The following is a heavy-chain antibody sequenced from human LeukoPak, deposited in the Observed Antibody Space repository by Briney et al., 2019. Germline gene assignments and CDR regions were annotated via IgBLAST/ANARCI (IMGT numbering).Heavy chain of an antibody. CDR2: IYYSGST. Sequence: SETLSLTCTVSGGSISSYYWSWIRQPPGKGLEWIGYIYYSGSTNYNPSLKSRVTISVDTSKNQFSLKLSSVIAADTAVYYCARHRAGIVGAKYYFDYWGQGTLVTVSS. J-gene: IGHJ4*02. V-gene: IGHV4-59*08. CDR1: GGSISSYY. D-gene: IGHD1-26*01. CDR3: ARHRAGIVGAKYYFDY.